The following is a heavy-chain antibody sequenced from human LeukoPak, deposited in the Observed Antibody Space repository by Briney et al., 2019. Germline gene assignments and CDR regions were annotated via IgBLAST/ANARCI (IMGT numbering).Heavy chain of an antibody. CDR3: ARDYYGDYYFDY. CDR1: GFTFSFYT. D-gene: IGHD4-17*01. V-gene: IGHV3-21*01. CDR2: ISSSGSYI. Sequence: GSLRLSCAASGFTFSFYTMNWVRQAPGKGLEWVSSISSSGSYIYYADSVKGRFTISRDNAKSSLYLQMNSLRAEDTAVYYCARDYYGDYYFDYWGQGTLVTVSS. J-gene: IGHJ4*02.